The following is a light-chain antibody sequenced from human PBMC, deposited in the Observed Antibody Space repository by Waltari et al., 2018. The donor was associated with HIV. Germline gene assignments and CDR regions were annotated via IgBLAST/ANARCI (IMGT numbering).Light chain of an antibody. J-gene: IGLJ3*02. Sequence: QSALTQPPSVSGSPGQSVTISCTGTSSDVGSSDRVSWYQQPPGTAPKLILYEVNTRPSGVPDRFSGSKSDNTASLIISGLQTDDEADYYCSSYTSSSTWVFGGGTKLTVL. V-gene: IGLV2-18*02. CDR1: SSDVGSSDR. CDR3: SSYTSSSTWV. CDR2: EVN.